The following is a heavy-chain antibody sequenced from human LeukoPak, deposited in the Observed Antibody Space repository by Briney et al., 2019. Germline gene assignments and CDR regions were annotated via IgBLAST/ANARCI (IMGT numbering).Heavy chain of an antibody. V-gene: IGHV3-30*04. CDR3: ARARGFFDY. CDR2: ILYDGSNK. D-gene: IGHD3-10*01. J-gene: IGHJ4*02. CDR1: GFTFSSYA. Sequence: PGRSLRLSCAASGFTFSSYAIHWVRQAPGKGLEWVAVILYDGSNKYYADSVKGRFTISRDNSKNTLYLQMNSLRAEDTAVYYCARARGFFDYWGQGTLVTVTS.